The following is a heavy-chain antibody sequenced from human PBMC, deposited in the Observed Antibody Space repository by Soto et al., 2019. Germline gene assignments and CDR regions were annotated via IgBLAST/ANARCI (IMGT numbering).Heavy chain of an antibody. CDR1: GGSISSGGYY. CDR2: IYYSGST. V-gene: IGHV4-31*01. D-gene: IGHD4-17*01. CDR3: ARADDYGDQA. Sequence: QVQLQESGPGLVKPSQTLSLTCTVSGGSISSGGYYWSWIRQHPGKGLEWIGYIYYSGSTYCNPSLKXXVXIXXDTSKNQFSLKLSSVTAADTAVYYCARADDYGDQAWGQGTLVTVSS. J-gene: IGHJ4*02.